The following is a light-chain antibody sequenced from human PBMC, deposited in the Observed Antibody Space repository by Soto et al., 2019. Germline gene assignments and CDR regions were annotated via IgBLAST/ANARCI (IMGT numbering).Light chain of an antibody. CDR3: HSYDSSLSGTYV. CDR1: NSNIGAGYD. V-gene: IGLV1-40*03. J-gene: IGLJ1*01. Sequence: QSALTQPRSVSGAPGQSVTISCTGSNSNIGAGYDAHWYKQLPGTAPQLLVYGRNNRPSGVPDRFSGSKSGASASLAITGLQAEDEADYYCHSYDSSLSGTYVFGNGNKVTV. CDR2: GRN.